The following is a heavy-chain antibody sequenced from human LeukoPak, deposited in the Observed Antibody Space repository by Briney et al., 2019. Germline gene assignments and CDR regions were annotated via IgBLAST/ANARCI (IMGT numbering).Heavy chain of an antibody. D-gene: IGHD6-25*01. CDR1: GFTFDDYA. Sequence: TGGSLRLSCAASGFTFDDYAMHWVRQAPGKGLEWVSGISWNSGSIGYADSVKGRFTISRDNAKNSLYLQMNSLRAEDTAVYYCAKDALSGSWSSCLDYWGQGTLVTVSS. CDR3: AKDALSGSWSSCLDY. J-gene: IGHJ4*02. V-gene: IGHV3-9*01. CDR2: ISWNSGSI.